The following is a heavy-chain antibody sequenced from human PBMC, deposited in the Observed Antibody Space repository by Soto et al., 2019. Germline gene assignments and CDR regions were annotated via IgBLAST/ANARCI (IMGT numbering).Heavy chain of an antibody. Sequence: GGSLRLSCEASGITFTNHGIHWVRQAPGKGLEWVADISYNGIDKWYADSVKGRFTISRDNFRDTVYLQMNGLRPEDTAVYYCASGEGQNGHDTRFDDWGQGTLVTVSS. CDR3: ASGEGQNGHDTRFDD. CDR1: GITFTNHG. D-gene: IGHD5-12*01. J-gene: IGHJ4*02. CDR2: ISYNGIDK. V-gene: IGHV3-30*03.